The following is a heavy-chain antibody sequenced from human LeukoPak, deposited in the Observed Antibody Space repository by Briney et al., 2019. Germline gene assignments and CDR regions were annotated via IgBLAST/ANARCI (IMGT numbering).Heavy chain of an antibody. V-gene: IGHV1-8*01. CDR1: GYTFTSYD. D-gene: IGHD3-22*01. CDR2: MNPNSGNT. J-gene: IGHJ4*02. CDR3: ARSRYDSSGRRKGFDY. Sequence: GASVKVSCKASGYTFTSYDINWVRQATGQGLEWMGWMNPNSGNTGYAQKFQGRVTMTRNTSISTAYMELSSLRSEDTAVYYCARSRYDSSGRRKGFDYWGQGTLVTVSS.